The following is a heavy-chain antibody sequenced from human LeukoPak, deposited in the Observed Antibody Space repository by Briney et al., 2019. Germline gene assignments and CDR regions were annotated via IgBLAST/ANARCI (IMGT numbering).Heavy chain of an antibody. CDR2: IYYSGST. CDR3: ATIIPTTTNWFDP. CDR1: GGSISSSSYY. Sequence: SETLSLTCTVSGGSISSSSYYWGWIRQPPGKGLEWIASIYYSGSTYYNPSLKSRVTMTIDTSKNQFSLKLYSVTAADTAVYYCATIIPTTTNWFDPWGQGTLVTVSS. V-gene: IGHV4-39*07. J-gene: IGHJ5*02. D-gene: IGHD3-3*01.